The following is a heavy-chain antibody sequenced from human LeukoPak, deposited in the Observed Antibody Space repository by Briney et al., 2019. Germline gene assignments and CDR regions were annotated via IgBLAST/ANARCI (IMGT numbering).Heavy chain of an antibody. Sequence: PGRSLRLSCAASGFTLSSYAMHWVRQAPGKGLEWVSAISGSGGSTYYADSVKGRFTISRDNSKNTLYLQMNSLRAEDTAVYYCARDSGYSGYWGQGTLVTVSS. CDR1: GFTLSSYA. V-gene: IGHV3-23*01. J-gene: IGHJ4*02. CDR3: ARDSGYSGY. CDR2: ISGSGGST. D-gene: IGHD5-12*01.